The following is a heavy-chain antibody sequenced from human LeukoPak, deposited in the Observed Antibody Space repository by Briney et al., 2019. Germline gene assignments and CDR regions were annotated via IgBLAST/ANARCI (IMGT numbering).Heavy chain of an antibody. CDR3: ARDSGTCTGCAFDM. CDR2: IYSGGST. CDR1: GFTVSSND. V-gene: IGHV3-53*01. J-gene: IGHJ3*02. Sequence: QPGGSLRLSCAASGFTVSSNDMSWVRQAPGKGLECISVIYSGGSTDYADSVKGRLTISRDNSKNTLYLQMNSLRVEDTALYYCARDSGTCTGCAFDMWGQGAMVTVSS. D-gene: IGHD2-15*01.